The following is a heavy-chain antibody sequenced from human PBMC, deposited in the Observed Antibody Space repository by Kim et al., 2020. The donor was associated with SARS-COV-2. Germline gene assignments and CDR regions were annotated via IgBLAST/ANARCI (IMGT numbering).Heavy chain of an antibody. D-gene: IGHD2-2*01. CDR2: IYYSGST. CDR3: ASYRYCSSTSCYENY. V-gene: IGHV4-61*01. CDR1: GGSVSSGSYY. Sequence: SETLSLTCTVSGGSVSSGSYYWSWIRQPPGKGLEWIGYIYYSGSTNYNPSLKSRVTISVDTSKNQFSLKLSSVTAADTAVYYCASYRYCSSTSCYENYWGQGTLVTVSS. J-gene: IGHJ4*02.